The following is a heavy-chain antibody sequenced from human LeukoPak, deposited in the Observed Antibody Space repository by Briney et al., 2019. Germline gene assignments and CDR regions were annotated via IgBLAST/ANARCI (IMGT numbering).Heavy chain of an antibody. CDR2: INHSGST. J-gene: IGHJ4*02. CDR1: GGSFSGYY. CDR3: ARAAHAGGDTAMANTLDY. Sequence: SETLSLTCAVYGGSFSGYYWSWIRQPPGKGLEWIGEINHSGSTNYNPSLKSRVTISVDTSKNHSSLKLSSVTAADTAVYYCARAAHAGGDTAMANTLDYWGQGTLVTVSS. V-gene: IGHV4-34*01. D-gene: IGHD5-18*01.